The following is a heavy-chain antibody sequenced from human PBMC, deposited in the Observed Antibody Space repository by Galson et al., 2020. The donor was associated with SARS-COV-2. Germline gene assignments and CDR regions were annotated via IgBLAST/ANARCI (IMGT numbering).Heavy chain of an antibody. V-gene: IGHV2-5*02. J-gene: IGHJ4*02. CDR2: IYWDDDK. CDR3: AHRHTIPGFGDTWGAFDI. Sequence: SGPTLVKPTQTLTLTCTFSGFSLSTSGVGVGWIRQPPGKALEWLALIYWDDDKPYSPSLKSRLTITKDTSKNQVVLTMTNMDPVDTATYYCAHRHTIPGFGDTWGAFDIWGQGTLVTVSS. CDR1: GFSLSTSGVG. D-gene: IGHD3-10*01.